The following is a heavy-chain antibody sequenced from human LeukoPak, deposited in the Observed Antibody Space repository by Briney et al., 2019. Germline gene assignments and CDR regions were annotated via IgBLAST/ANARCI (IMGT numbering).Heavy chain of an antibody. J-gene: IGHJ4*02. Sequence: SETLSLTFTVSGDSISSSKKYSGWVRQPPGKGLDWIGSIYYSVNTYYNPSLKSRVTISLDTSRNQFSLRLSSVTAADTADYYCARAQGNGLIDFWGQGTLVTVSS. CDR1: GDSISSSKKY. CDR2: IYYSVNT. D-gene: IGHD3/OR15-3a*01. CDR3: ARAQGNGLIDF. V-gene: IGHV4-39*01.